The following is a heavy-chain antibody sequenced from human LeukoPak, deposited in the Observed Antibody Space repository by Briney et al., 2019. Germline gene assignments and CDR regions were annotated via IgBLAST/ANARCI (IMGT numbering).Heavy chain of an antibody. CDR1: GFTLSSHA. Sequence: GGSLRLSCAASGFTLSSHAMSWVRQAPGRGLEWVSAISGSGGSTYYADSVKGRFTIARDNSKNTLYLQMTSLRAEDTAVYYCAKPYYGDLEDAFDIWGQGTMVTVSS. CDR3: AKPYYGDLEDAFDI. D-gene: IGHD4-17*01. J-gene: IGHJ3*02. V-gene: IGHV3-23*01. CDR2: ISGSGGST.